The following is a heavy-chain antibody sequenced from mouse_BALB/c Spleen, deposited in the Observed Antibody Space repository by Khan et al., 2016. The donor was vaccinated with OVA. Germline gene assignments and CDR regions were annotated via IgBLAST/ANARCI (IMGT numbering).Heavy chain of an antibody. Sequence: QVQLKQSGAELVRPGASVKLSCKTSGYTFTSYWIHWVRQSPGQGLELIARIYPGTDNTDYNEKLKDKATLTADKSSSTAYMQLSSLKSEDSAVYVGTSEEAFYNSDNWGQGTTLTVSS. V-gene: IGHV1-76*01. J-gene: IGHJ2*01. CDR2: IYPGTDNT. CDR1: GYTFTSYW. CDR3: TSEEAFYNSDN. D-gene: IGHD3-2*02.